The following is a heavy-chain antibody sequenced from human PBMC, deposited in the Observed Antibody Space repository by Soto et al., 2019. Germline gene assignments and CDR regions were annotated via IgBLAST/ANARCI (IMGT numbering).Heavy chain of an antibody. J-gene: IGHJ4*02. CDR3: ARGGVSTRTSDY. CDR2: IYPSDSDT. Sequence: GESLKISCKGSGYNFAGYWIAWVRQMPGKGLELMGIIYPSDSDTRYRPSFQGQVTISADKSISSAYLQWSSLRASGTAMYYCARGGVSTRTSDYWGLGTPVTVSS. D-gene: IGHD3-3*01. V-gene: IGHV5-51*01. CDR1: GYNFAGYW.